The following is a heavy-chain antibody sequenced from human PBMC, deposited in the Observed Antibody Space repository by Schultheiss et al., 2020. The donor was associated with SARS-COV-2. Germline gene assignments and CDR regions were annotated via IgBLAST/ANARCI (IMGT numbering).Heavy chain of an antibody. CDR2: INPSGGST. D-gene: IGHD2-21*02. J-gene: IGHJ3*02. CDR1: GYTFTSYY. CDR3: ARDQPGAYCGGDCYKGGAFDI. Sequence: ASVKVSCKASGYTFTSYYMHWVRQAPGQGLEWMGIINPSGGSTSYAQKFQGRVTMTRDTSTSTVYMELSRLRSDDTAVYYCARDQPGAYCGGDCYKGGAFDIWGQGTMVTVSS. V-gene: IGHV1-46*01.